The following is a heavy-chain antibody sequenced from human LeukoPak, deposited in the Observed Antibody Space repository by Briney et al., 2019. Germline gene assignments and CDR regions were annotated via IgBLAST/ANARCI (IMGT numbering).Heavy chain of an antibody. CDR1: GFIVSSDY. V-gene: IGHV3-53*01. CDR2: IYSGGST. D-gene: IGHD2-8*02. J-gene: IGHJ4*02. CDR3: ASGGKYCTGGACYGD. Sequence: GGSLRLSCAASGFIVSSDYISWVRQTPGKGLEWVSVIYSGGSTFYADSVKGRFTISRDNSKNTVYLQMNSLRGEDTAVFYSASGGKYCTGGACYGDWGQGTLVTVSS.